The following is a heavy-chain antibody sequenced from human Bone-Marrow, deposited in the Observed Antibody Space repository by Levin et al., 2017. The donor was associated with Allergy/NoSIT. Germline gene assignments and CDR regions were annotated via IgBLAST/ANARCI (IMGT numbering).Heavy chain of an antibody. CDR2: ISYDGSNK. D-gene: IGHD2-2*02. J-gene: IGHJ4*02. CDR1: GFTFSSYA. CDR3: ARDEIVVVPAAIDY. V-gene: IGHV3-30-3*01. Sequence: AGGSLRLSCAASGFTFSSYAMHWVRQAPGKGLEWVAVISYDGSNKYYADSVKGRFTISRDNSKNTLYLQMNSLRAEDTAVYYCARDEIVVVPAAIDYWGQGTLVTVSS.